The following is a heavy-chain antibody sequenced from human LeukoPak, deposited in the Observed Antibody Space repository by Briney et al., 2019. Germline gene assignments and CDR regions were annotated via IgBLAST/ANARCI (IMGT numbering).Heavy chain of an antibody. CDR3: ARRGYCSGGSCYSSPRYYYMDV. D-gene: IGHD2-15*01. V-gene: IGHV7-4-1*02. Sequence: ASVKVSCKASGGTFSIYAISWVRQAPGQGREWMGWINTNTGNPTYAQGFTGRFVFSLDTSVSTAYLQISSLKAEDTAVYYCARRGYCSGGSCYSSPRYYYMDVWGKGTTVTVSS. CDR2: INTNTGNP. CDR1: GGTFSIYA. J-gene: IGHJ6*03.